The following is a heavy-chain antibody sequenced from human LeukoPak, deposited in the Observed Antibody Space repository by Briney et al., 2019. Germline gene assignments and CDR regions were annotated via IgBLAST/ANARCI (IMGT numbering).Heavy chain of an antibody. J-gene: IGHJ4*02. V-gene: IGHV1-69*13. CDR3: ARVGLGYYFDY. CDR1: GGTFSSYA. CDR2: IIPIFGTA. D-gene: IGHD3-16*01. Sequence: ASVKVSCKASGGTFSSYAISWVRQAPGQGLEWMGGIIPIFGTANYAQKFQGRVTITADESTSTAYMELSSLRSEDTAEYYCARVGLGYYFDYWGQGTLVTVSS.